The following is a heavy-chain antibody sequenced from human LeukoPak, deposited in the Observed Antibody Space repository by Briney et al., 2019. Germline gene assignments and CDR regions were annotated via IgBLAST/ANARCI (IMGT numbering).Heavy chain of an antibody. CDR2: IFYSGST. CDR1: GGSISTSNYY. V-gene: IGHV4-39*07. Sequence: SETLSLTCTVSGGSISTSNYYWGWIRQPPGKGLEWIGNIFYSGSTYYSPSLKSRVTISLDTSRNQFSLKLTSVTAADTAMYYCARDLPAAGTWFDPWGQGTLVTVSS. J-gene: IGHJ5*02. D-gene: IGHD6-13*01. CDR3: ARDLPAAGTWFDP.